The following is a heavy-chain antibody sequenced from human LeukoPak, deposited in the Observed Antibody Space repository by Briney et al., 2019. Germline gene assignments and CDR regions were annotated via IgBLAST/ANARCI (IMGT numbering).Heavy chain of an antibody. Sequence: GGSLRLSCAASGFTFSSQALSWVRQAPGKGLEWVSAISGSGGSTYYADSVKGRFTISRDNSKNTLYLQMNSLRAEDTAVYYCAKVISYDYVWGSYRYTPYYFDYWGQGTLVTVSS. J-gene: IGHJ4*02. D-gene: IGHD3-16*02. CDR2: ISGSGGST. V-gene: IGHV3-23*01. CDR3: AKVISYDYVWGSYRYTPYYFDY. CDR1: GFTFSSQA.